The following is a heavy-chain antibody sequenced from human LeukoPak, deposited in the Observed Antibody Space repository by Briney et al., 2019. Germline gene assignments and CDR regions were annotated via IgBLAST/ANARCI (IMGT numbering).Heavy chain of an antibody. Sequence: GGSLRLSCAASEFTFSSYSMSWVRQAPGKGLDWVSSISSSSSYIYYADSLKGRFTISRDNAKNSLYLQMNSLRAGDTAVYYCARGNSCSGGSCSYYFDYWGQGTLVTVSS. V-gene: IGHV3-21*01. J-gene: IGHJ4*02. D-gene: IGHD2-15*01. CDR1: EFTFSSYS. CDR3: ARGNSCSGGSCSYYFDY. CDR2: ISSSSSYI.